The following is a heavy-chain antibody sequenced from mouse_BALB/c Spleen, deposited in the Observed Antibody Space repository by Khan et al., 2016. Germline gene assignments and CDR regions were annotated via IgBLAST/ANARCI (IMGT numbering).Heavy chain of an antibody. CDR2: INPHIGET. J-gene: IGHJ2*01. D-gene: IGHD1-1*01. CDR3: TKIYRSNIAY. CDR1: GYSFTGYF. V-gene: IGHV1-20*02. Sequence: EVQLLESGPELVRPGASVKISCKASGYSFTGYFMNWVMQSHGKSLEWIGRINPHIGETFYNQRFKDKATLTVDESSSTAHMEIRGMASEDSAVSSCTKIYRSNIAYLGQGSTLTV.